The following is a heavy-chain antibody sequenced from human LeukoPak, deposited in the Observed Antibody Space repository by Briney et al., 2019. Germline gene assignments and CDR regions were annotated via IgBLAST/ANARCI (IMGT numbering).Heavy chain of an antibody. V-gene: IGHV1-18*01. D-gene: IGHD6-13*01. CDR2: ISADSGNT. CDR3: ARAHDSSTWPHYYYHYYMDV. CDR1: GYTFTSYG. Sequence: ASVKVSCKASGYTFTSYGINWVRQVPGQGLEWMGWISADSGNTNYAQKLQGRVTMTTDTSTSTAYMELRSLRSDDTAVYYCARAHDSSTWPHYYYHYYMDVWGKGTTVTISS. J-gene: IGHJ6*03.